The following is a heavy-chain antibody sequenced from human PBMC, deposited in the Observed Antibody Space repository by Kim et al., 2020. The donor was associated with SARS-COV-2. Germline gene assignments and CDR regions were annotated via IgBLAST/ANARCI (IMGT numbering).Heavy chain of an antibody. J-gene: IGHJ4*02. D-gene: IGHD6-6*01. CDR3: ARVGLGY. V-gene: IGHV1-8*01. Sequence: SGNTGYAQKFQGRVTMTRNTSISTAYMELSSLRSEDTAVYYCARVGLGYWGQGTLVTVSS. CDR2: SGNT.